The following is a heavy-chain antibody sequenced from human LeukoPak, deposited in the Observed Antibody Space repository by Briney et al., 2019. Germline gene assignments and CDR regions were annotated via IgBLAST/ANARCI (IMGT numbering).Heavy chain of an antibody. J-gene: IGHJ3*02. V-gene: IGHV5-51*01. CDR2: IYPGDSDT. Sequence: GESLKVSWKGSGYSFTSYWIGWVRQMPGKGLEWMGIIYPGDSDTRYSPSFQGQVTISADKSISTAYLQWSSLKASDTAMYYCARQRSIVGATADIWGQGTMVTVSS. D-gene: IGHD1-26*01. CDR3: ARQRSIVGATADI. CDR1: GYSFTSYW.